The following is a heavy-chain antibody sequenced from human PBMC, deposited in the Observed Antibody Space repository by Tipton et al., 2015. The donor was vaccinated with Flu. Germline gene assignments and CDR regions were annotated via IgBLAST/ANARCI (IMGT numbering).Heavy chain of an antibody. CDR2: IYYSGST. CDR1: GGSISSGAYY. CDR3: TRGGTVTNFQH. J-gene: IGHJ1*01. V-gene: IGHV4-31*03. Sequence: TLSLTCTVSGGSISSGAYYWSWIRQHPGRGPEWIGYIYYSGSTNYNPSLKSRVTISVDTSKNQFSLELSSVTAADTAVYYCTRGGTVTNFQHWGQGTLVTVSS. D-gene: IGHD4-17*01.